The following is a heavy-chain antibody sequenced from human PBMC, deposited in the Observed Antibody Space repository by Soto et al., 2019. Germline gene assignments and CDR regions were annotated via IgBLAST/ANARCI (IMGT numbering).Heavy chain of an antibody. J-gene: IGHJ4*02. CDR2: ISGSGGST. Sequence: GGSLRLSCAASGFTFSSYAMSWVRQAPGKGLEWVSTISGSGGSTYYADSVKGRFTISRDNSKNTLYLQMNSLRAEDTAVYYCAKGRAVAVSQFDYWGQGTLVTVSS. D-gene: IGHD6-19*01. CDR3: AKGRAVAVSQFDY. V-gene: IGHV3-23*01. CDR1: GFTFSSYA.